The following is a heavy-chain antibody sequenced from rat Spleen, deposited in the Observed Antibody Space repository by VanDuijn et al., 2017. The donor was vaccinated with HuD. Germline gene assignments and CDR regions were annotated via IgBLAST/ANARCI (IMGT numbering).Heavy chain of an antibody. CDR1: GLTFSDYY. J-gene: IGHJ4*01. D-gene: IGHD4-3*01. CDR2: ISYEGSST. Sequence: EVQLVESGGGLVQPGRSLKLSCAASGLTFSDYYMAWVRQAPKKGLEWVASISYEGSSTYYGDSVKGRFTISRDNAKSTLYLQMDSLRSEDTATYYCARHNSGYGVMDAWGQGASVTVSS. CDR3: ARHNSGYGVMDA. V-gene: IGHV5-22*01.